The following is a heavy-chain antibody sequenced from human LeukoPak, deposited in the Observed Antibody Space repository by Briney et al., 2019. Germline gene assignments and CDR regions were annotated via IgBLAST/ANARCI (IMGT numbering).Heavy chain of an antibody. CDR3: AKVKVGFGEMAYFDY. CDR2: INAGNGNT. J-gene: IGHJ4*02. Sequence: GASVKVSCKASGYTFTSCAMHWVRQAPGQRLEWMGWINAGNGNTKYSQKFQGRVTITRDTSASTAYMELSSLRSEDTAVYYCAKVKVGFGEMAYFDYWGQGTLVTVSS. CDR1: GYTFTSCA. D-gene: IGHD3-10*01. V-gene: IGHV1-3*01.